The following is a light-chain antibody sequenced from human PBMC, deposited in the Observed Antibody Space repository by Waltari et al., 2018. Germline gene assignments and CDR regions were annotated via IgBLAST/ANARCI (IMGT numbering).Light chain of an antibody. Sequence: DIQMTQSPSTLSASVGDRVTITCRASQSITNWLAWYQQKPGKAPNLLIYKASNLESGVPSRFSGSGSGTEFTLTISSLQPDDFATYYRQQYDNYWTFGQGTKVEIK. CDR3: QQYDNYWT. CDR1: QSITNW. V-gene: IGKV1-5*03. CDR2: KAS. J-gene: IGKJ1*01.